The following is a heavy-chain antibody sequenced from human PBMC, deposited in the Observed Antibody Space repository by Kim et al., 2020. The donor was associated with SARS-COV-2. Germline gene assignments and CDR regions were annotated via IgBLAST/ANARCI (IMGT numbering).Heavy chain of an antibody. CDR2: INAGNGNT. D-gene: IGHD3-10*01. Sequence: ASVKVSCKASGYTFTSYAMHWVRQAPGQRLEWMGWINAGNGNTKYSQKLQGRVTITRDTSASTAYMELSSLRSEDTAVYYCASGGAGDIWFGELFLGWVYDGMDVWGQGTTVTVSS. J-gene: IGHJ6*02. CDR3: ASGGAGDIWFGELFLGWVYDGMDV. CDR1: GYTFTSYA. V-gene: IGHV1-3*01.